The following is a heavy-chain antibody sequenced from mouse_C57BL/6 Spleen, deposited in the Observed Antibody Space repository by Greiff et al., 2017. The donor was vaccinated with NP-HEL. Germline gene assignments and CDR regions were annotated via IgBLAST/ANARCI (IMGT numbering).Heavy chain of an antibody. CDR3: AVDSSGPLAY. D-gene: IGHD3-2*02. CDR1: GYTFTSYW. CDR2: IDPSDSET. J-gene: IGHJ3*01. Sequence: QVQLQQPGAELVRPGSSVKLSCKASGYTFTSYWMHWVKQRPIQGLEWIGNIDPSDSETHYNQKFKDKATLTVDKSSSTAYMQLSSLTSADSAVYYCAVDSSGPLAYWGQGTLVTVSA. V-gene: IGHV1-52*01.